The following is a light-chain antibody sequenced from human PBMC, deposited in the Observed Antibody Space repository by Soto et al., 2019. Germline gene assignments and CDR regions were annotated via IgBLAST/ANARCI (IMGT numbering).Light chain of an antibody. V-gene: IGKV1-12*01. CDR2: GAS. J-gene: IGKJ4*01. CDR3: QQANGFPLP. CDR1: QDISSW. Sequence: DIQMTQSPSSVSASVGDRVTITCRASQDISSWLVWYQQKPGKAPNLLIFGASSLQNGVPSRFSGSRSGTDFTLPISRLQPEDFATYYGQQANGFPLPFGGGPKVESK.